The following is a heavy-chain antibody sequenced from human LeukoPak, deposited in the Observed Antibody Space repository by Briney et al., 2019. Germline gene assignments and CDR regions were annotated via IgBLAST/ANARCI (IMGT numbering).Heavy chain of an antibody. CDR2: IYDSGST. J-gene: IGHJ6*02. Sequence: SETLSLTCTVSGGSIRSSYYYWGWIRQPPGKGLEWIGSIYDSGSTYYNPSLKSRVTISVDTSKNQFSLKLNSVTAADTAVYYCARETRTYGMDVWGQGTTVTVSS. V-gene: IGHV4-39*02. CDR1: GGSIRSSYYY. CDR3: ARETRTYGMDV.